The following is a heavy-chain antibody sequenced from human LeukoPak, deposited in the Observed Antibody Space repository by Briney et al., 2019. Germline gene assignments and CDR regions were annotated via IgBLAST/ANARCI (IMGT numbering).Heavy chain of an antibody. CDR3: ARPYSSSAFDY. J-gene: IGHJ4*02. CDR2: INPNSGGT. D-gene: IGHD6-6*01. V-gene: IGHV1-2*06. CDR1: GYAFTGYY. Sequence: GASVKVSCKASGYAFTGYYMHWVRQAPGQGLEWMGQINPNSGGTNYAQKFQGRVTMTRDTSISTAYMELSRLRSDDTAVYYCARPYSSSAFDYWGQGTLVTVSS.